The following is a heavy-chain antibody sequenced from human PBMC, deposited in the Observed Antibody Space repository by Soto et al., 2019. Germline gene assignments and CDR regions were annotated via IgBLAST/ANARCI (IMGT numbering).Heavy chain of an antibody. J-gene: IGHJ4*02. CDR3: ARDRAPRGWSYLDL. CDR1: GGSFSDYA. Sequence: QVQLVQSGAEVKKPGSSVKISCRAIGGSFSDYAISWVRQAPGQGLEWMGGIIPIFGTPNYAQKFQDRVTFTAHESTNTAYMELSRLTSEDTAVYYCARDRAPRGWSYLDLWGQGTQVTVSS. V-gene: IGHV1-69*01. D-gene: IGHD2-15*01. CDR2: IIPIFGTP.